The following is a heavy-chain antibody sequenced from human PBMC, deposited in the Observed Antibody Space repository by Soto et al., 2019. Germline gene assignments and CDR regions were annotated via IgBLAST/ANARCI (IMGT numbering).Heavy chain of an antibody. CDR1: GGSFSGYY. CDR3: ARGYVLRYFVYHRERPSPNYYFDY. D-gene: IGHD3-9*01. V-gene: IGHV4-34*01. CDR2: INHSGST. Sequence: QVQLQQWGAGLLKPSETLSLTCAVYGGSFSGYYWSWIRQPPGKGMEWIGEINHSGSTNYNPSLKSRVTISVDTSKNQFSLKLSSVTAADTAMYYCARGYVLRYFVYHRERPSPNYYFDYWGQGTLVTVSS. J-gene: IGHJ4*02.